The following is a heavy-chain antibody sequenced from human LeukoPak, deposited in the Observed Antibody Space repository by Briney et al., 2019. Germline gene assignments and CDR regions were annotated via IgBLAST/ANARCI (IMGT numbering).Heavy chain of an antibody. Sequence: ASVKVSCKASGYTFTSYGISWVRQAPGQGLEWMGWISAYNGNTNYAQKLQGRVTMTTDTSTSTAYMELRSLRSDDTALYYCARPRESGYRVYDFDYWGQGTLVTVSS. D-gene: IGHD5/OR15-5a*01. J-gene: IGHJ4*02. CDR3: ARPRESGYRVYDFDY. CDR2: ISAYNGNT. CDR1: GYTFTSYG. V-gene: IGHV1-18*01.